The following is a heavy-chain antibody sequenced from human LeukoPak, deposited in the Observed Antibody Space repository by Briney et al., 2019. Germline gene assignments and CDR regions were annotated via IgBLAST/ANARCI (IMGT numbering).Heavy chain of an antibody. CDR3: ALSDILTGYHHY. CDR2: ISSSGSTI. V-gene: IGHV3-48*03. CDR1: GFTFSSYE. J-gene: IGHJ4*02. Sequence: PGGSLRLSCAASGFTFSSYEMNWVRQAPGKGLEWVSYISSSGSTIYYADSVKGRFTISRDNAKNSLYLQMNSLRAEDTAVYYCALSDILTGYHHYWGQGTLVTVSS. D-gene: IGHD3-9*01.